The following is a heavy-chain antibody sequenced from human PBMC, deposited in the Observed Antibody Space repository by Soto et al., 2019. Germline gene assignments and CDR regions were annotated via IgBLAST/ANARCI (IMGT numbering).Heavy chain of an antibody. V-gene: IGHV3-7*01. CDR2: IKQDGNEK. CDR3: AADPRPQLVPIDY. D-gene: IGHD6-6*01. J-gene: IGHJ4*02. Sequence: GGSLRLSCAASGFTFSRYWMTLVRQAPGKGLEWVANIKQDGNEKYYVDSVKGRFTISRDNAKNSLYLQMNSLRAEDTAVYYCAADPRPQLVPIDYWGQGTLVTVSS. CDR1: GFTFSRYW.